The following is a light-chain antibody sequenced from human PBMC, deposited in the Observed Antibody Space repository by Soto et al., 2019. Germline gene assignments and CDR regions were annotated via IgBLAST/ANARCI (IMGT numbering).Light chain of an antibody. CDR3: TSYGGRDNLI. V-gene: IGLV2-8*01. CDR2: NVS. Sequence: QSVLTQPPSASGSPGQSVTISCTGSSSDVGTYNYVSWYQQHPGKAPKVLIYNVSQRPSGVPDRFSGSKSGNTASLTVSGLQAEDEADYYCTSYGGRDNLIFGGGTKLTVL. CDR1: SSDVGTYNY. J-gene: IGLJ2*01.